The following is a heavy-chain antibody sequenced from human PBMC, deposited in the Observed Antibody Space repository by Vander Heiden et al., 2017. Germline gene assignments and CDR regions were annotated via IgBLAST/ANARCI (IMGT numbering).Heavy chain of an antibody. CDR2: INPSGGST. J-gene: IGHJ4*02. D-gene: IGHD6-13*01. V-gene: IGHV1-46*01. Sequence: QVQLVQSGAEVKKPGASVKVSCRASGYTFTSYYMHWVRQAPGQGLEWMGIINPSGGSTRNAQKFQGRATMTSDTSTSTVYMELSSLRSEDTAVYYCARDSVGAAAAGFDYWGQGTLVTVSS. CDR1: GYTFTSYY. CDR3: ARDSVGAAAAGFDY.